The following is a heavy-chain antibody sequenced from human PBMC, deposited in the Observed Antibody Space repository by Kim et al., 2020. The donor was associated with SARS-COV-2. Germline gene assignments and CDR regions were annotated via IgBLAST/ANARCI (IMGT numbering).Heavy chain of an antibody. J-gene: IGHJ3*01. V-gene: IGHV3-21*01. Sequence: GGSLRLSCAASGFTFSSYSMNWVRQAPGKGLEWVSSISSSIGNMYYADSVEGRFTISRDNAKNSLFLQMNSLRAEDTAMYYCARPRTSLSNDAFAFWGQG. CDR1: GFTFSSYS. D-gene: IGHD2-2*01. CDR2: ISSSIGNM. CDR3: ARPRTSLSNDAFAF.